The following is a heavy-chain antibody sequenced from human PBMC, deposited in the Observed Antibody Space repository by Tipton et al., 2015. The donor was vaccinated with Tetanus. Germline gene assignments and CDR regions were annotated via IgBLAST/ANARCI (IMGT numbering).Heavy chain of an antibody. CDR3: ARAPYNSPGKYYFDY. V-gene: IGHV4-30-2*01. CDR1: GVSIKNGGYS. Sequence: TLSLTCGVSGVSIKNGGYSWSWIRQPPGKGLESIGYTYHTGGTYYNPSFKSRVTVSVDRSNNQFSLEMTSVTAADTAVYFCARAPYNSPGKYYFDYWGQGILVTVSS. D-gene: IGHD5-24*01. CDR2: TYHTGGT. J-gene: IGHJ4*02.